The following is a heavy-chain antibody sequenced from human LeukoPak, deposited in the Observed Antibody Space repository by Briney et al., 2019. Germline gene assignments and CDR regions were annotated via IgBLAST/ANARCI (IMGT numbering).Heavy chain of an antibody. CDR1: GFTIGSNY. CDR3: ARDWGSSIWDLGFFDF. Sequence: GGSLRLSCTAPGFTIGSNYMTWIRQAPGKGLDWVSVLYNNGNTYYADSVKGRFTISRDFSQNTLYLQMNGLKPEDTAVYYCARDWGSSIWDLGFFDFWGRGTLVTVSS. D-gene: IGHD3-16*01. CDR2: LYNNGNT. J-gene: IGHJ4*02. V-gene: IGHV3-66*03.